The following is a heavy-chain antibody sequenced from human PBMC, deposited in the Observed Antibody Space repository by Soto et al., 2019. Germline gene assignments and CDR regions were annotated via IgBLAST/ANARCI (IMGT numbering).Heavy chain of an antibody. CDR2: VFHSGTT. CDR3: VRDRRQYSWNDGFDP. D-gene: IGHD1-1*01. CDR1: GDSISGTYNW. V-gene: IGHV4-4*02. J-gene: IGHJ5*02. Sequence: PSETLSLTCTVSGDSISGTYNWWTWVRQPAGKGLEWIGEVFHSGTTNYNPSLKSRVSISVDKSKNQFSLNLTSVAAADTAVYYCVRDRRQYSWNDGFDPWGQGTLVTVSS.